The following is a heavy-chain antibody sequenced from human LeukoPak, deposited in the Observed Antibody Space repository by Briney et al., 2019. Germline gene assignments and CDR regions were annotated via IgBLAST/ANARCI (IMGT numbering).Heavy chain of an antibody. Sequence: ASVKVSCKASGGTFSSYAISWVRQAPGQGLEWMGRIIPILGIANYAQKFQGRVTITAGKSTSTAYMELSSLRSEDTAVYYCARDFTGGSDYWGQGTLVTVSS. D-gene: IGHD3-16*01. CDR3: ARDFTGGSDY. CDR1: GGTFSSYA. CDR2: IIPILGIA. V-gene: IGHV1-69*04. J-gene: IGHJ4*02.